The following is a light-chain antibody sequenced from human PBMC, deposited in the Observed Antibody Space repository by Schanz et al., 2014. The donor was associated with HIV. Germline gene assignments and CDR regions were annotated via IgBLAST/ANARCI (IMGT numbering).Light chain of an antibody. V-gene: IGKV3-20*01. J-gene: IGKJ1*01. CDR3: QHYGSSKWT. CDR2: GAS. Sequence: EIELTQSPGTLSLSPGERATLSCRASQSVSSSYLAWYQQKPGQAPRLLIYGASSRATGIPDRFRGSGSGTDFTLTISRLEPEDFAVYYCQHYGSSKWTFGQGTKVEIK. CDR1: QSVSSSY.